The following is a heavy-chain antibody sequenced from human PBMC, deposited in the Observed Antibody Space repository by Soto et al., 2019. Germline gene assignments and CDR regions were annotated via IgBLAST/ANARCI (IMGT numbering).Heavy chain of an antibody. V-gene: IGHV1-69*02. CDR2: IIPILGIA. CDR3: ARAGGYCSGGSCYWFDP. CDR1: GGTFSSHT. J-gene: IGHJ5*02. D-gene: IGHD2-15*01. Sequence: ASVKVSCKASGGTFSSHTISWVRQAPGQGLEWMGRIIPILGIANYAQKFQGRVTITADKSTSTAYMELSSLRSEDTAVYYCARAGGYCSGGSCYWFDPWGQGTLVTVSS.